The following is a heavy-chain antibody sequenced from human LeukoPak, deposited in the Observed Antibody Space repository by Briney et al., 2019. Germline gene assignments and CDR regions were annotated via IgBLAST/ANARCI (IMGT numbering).Heavy chain of an antibody. CDR1: GYSFTSYW. D-gene: IGHD5-18*01. CDR3: ARGVDTAMVTFDY. Sequence: GGSLKISCKGSGYSFTSYWIGWVRQMPGKGLEWMGIIYPGDSDTRYSPSFQGQVTISADKYISTAYLQWSSLKASDTAMYYCARGVDTAMVTFDYWGQGTLVTVSS. CDR2: IYPGDSDT. V-gene: IGHV5-51*01. J-gene: IGHJ4*02.